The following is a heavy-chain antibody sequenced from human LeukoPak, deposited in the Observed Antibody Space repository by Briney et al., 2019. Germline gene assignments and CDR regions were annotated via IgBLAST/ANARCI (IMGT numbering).Heavy chain of an antibody. V-gene: IGHV4-59*01. CDR1: GGSISSYY. J-gene: IGHJ4*02. CDR3: ARGHYSSGCRLDY. CDR2: IYYSGST. D-gene: IGHD6-19*01. Sequence: PSETLSLTCTVSGGSISSYYWSWVRQPPGKGLEWIGYIYYSGSTKYNPSLRSRVTISVDTSKNQFSLKLGSVTAADTAVYYCARGHYSSGCRLDYWGQGTLVTVSS.